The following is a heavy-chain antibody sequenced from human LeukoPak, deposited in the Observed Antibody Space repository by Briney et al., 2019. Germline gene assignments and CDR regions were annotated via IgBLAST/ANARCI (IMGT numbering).Heavy chain of an antibody. CDR3: ARDSYGGYAFDY. Sequence: SQTLSLTCTVSGGSISSGGYYWSWIRQHPGKGLEWIGYIYYSGSTYYSPSLKSRVTISVDTSKNQFSLKLSSVTAADTAVYYCARDSYGGYAFDYWGQGTLVTVSS. D-gene: IGHD4-17*01. J-gene: IGHJ4*02. CDR1: GGSISSGGYY. V-gene: IGHV4-31*03. CDR2: IYYSGST.